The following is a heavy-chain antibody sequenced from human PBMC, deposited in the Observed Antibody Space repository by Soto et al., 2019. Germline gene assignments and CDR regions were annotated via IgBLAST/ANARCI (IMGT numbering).Heavy chain of an antibody. CDR1: GFTFSSYA. Sequence: QVQLVESGGGVVQPGMSLRLSCAASGFTFSSYAMHWVRQAPGKGLEWVAVISYDGSNKYYADSVKGRFTISRDNSKNTLYLQMNSLRAEDTAVYYCARDNFDSSGPNTGDAFYIWGQGTMVTVSS. J-gene: IGHJ3*02. CDR2: ISYDGSNK. D-gene: IGHD3-22*01. CDR3: ARDNFDSSGPNTGDAFYI. V-gene: IGHV3-30-3*01.